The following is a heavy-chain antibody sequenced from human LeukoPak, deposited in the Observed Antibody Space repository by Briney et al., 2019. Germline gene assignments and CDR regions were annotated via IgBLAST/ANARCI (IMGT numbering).Heavy chain of an antibody. CDR1: GYSFTSYW. Sequence: GESLKISCKGSGYSFTSYWIGWVRQMPGKGLERMGIIYPGDSDTRYSPSFQGQVTISADKSISTAYLQWSSLKASDTAMYYCARCYYDSSGYYRLDYWGQGTLVTVSS. J-gene: IGHJ4*02. D-gene: IGHD3-22*01. V-gene: IGHV5-51*01. CDR2: IYPGDSDT. CDR3: ARCYYDSSGYYRLDY.